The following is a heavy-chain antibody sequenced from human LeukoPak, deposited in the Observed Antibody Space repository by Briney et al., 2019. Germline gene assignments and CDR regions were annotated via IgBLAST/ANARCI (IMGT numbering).Heavy chain of an antibody. J-gene: IGHJ6*03. Sequence: PGRSLKLSCAASGFTFSSYGMHWVRQAPGEGLEWVAVIWYDGSNKYYADSVKGRFTISRDNSKNTLYLQMNSLRAEDTAVYYCAKTVSHYYYYMDVWGKGTTVTVSS. CDR3: AKTVSHYYYYMDV. CDR1: GFTFSSYG. CDR2: IWYDGSNK. V-gene: IGHV3-33*06. D-gene: IGHD4-17*01.